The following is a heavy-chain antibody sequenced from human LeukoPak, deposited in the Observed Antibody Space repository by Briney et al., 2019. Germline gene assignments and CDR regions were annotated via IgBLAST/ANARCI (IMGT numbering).Heavy chain of an antibody. CDR1: GFTFSSYS. CDR2: ISGSGGST. Sequence: AGSLRLSCAASGFTFSSYSMSWVRQAPGKGLEWVSAISGSGGSTYYADSVKGRFTISRDNSKNTLYLQMNSLRAEDTAVYYCAKPNINYYDSSGFLDDAFDIWGQGTMVTVSS. J-gene: IGHJ3*02. CDR3: AKPNINYYDSSGFLDDAFDI. D-gene: IGHD3-22*01. V-gene: IGHV3-23*01.